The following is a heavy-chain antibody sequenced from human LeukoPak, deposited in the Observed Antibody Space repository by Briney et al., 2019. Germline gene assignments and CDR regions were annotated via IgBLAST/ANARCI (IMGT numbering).Heavy chain of an antibody. Sequence: GGSLRLSCAASGFTFSSYSMNWVRQAPGKGLEWVSYIGGSSSTIYYADSVRGRFTFSRDNSKNTLYLQMNSLRAEDTAVYYCARVAYSSSWYPPFDYWGQGTLVTVSS. V-gene: IGHV3-48*01. CDR1: GFTFSSYS. D-gene: IGHD6-13*01. J-gene: IGHJ4*02. CDR2: IGGSSSTI. CDR3: ARVAYSSSWYPPFDY.